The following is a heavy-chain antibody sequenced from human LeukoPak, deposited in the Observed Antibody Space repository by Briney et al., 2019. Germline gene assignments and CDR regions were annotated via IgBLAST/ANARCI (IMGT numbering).Heavy chain of an antibody. Sequence: ASVKVSCKASGYTFINYGLSWMRQAPGQGLEWMGWISGYNGKTKYAQRLQGRVTMTTDTSTSTAYMELRSLRSKDTAVYYCARAFLPIPGLANCFDPWGQGTLVTVSS. CDR3: ARAFLPIPGLANCFDP. CDR2: ISGYNGKT. CDR1: GYTFINYG. V-gene: IGHV1-18*01. J-gene: IGHJ5*02.